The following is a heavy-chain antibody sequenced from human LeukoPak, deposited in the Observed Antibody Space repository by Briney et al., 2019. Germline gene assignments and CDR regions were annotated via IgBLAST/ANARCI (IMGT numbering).Heavy chain of an antibody. J-gene: IGHJ4*02. Sequence: GGSLRLSCVASGFTFSTYWMHWVRQAPGKGLEWVSGISWNSGSIGYADSVKGRFTISRDNAKNSLYLQMNSLRAEDTALYYCAKGRSIAARIDYWGQGTLVTVSS. V-gene: IGHV3-9*01. CDR1: GFTFSTYW. CDR2: ISWNSGSI. CDR3: AKGRSIAARIDY. D-gene: IGHD6-6*01.